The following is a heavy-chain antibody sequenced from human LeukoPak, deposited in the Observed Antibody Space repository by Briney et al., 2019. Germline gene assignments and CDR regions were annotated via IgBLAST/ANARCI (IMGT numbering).Heavy chain of an antibody. J-gene: IGHJ5*02. CDR3: ARGAPAAMAHIGDWFDP. CDR1: GYTFTSYG. V-gene: IGHV1-18*01. D-gene: IGHD2-2*01. CDR2: ISAYNGNT. Sequence: ASVKVSCKASGYTFTSYGISWVRQAPGQGLEWMGWISAYNGNTNYAQKLQGRVTMITDTSTSTAYMELRSLRSDDTAVYYCARGAPAAMAHIGDWFDPWGQGTLVTVSS.